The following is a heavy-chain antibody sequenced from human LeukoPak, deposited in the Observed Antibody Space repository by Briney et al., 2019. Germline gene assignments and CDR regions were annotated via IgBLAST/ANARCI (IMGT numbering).Heavy chain of an antibody. CDR1: GGTFSSYA. CDR2: IIPIFGTA. CDR3: AREMGTVVVIAIDALDI. Sequence: SVKVSCKASGGTFSSYAISWVRQAPGQGLEWMGGIIPIFGTANYAQKFQGRVTITADESTSTAYMELSSLRSEDTAVYYCAREMGTVVVIAIDALDIWGQGTMVTVSS. V-gene: IGHV1-69*13. J-gene: IGHJ3*02. D-gene: IGHD2-21*01.